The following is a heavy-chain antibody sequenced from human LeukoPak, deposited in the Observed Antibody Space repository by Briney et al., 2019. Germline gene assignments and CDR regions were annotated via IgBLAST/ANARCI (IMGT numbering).Heavy chain of an antibody. Sequence: SETLSLTCTVSGGSISSYYWSWIRQPPGKGLEWIGYIYYSGSTNYNPSLKSRVTISVDTSKNQFSLKLSFVTAADTAVYYCAREDYYDSSGYSDWGQGTLVTVSS. CDR2: IYYSGST. V-gene: IGHV4-59*01. CDR1: GGSISSYY. CDR3: AREDYYDSSGYSD. D-gene: IGHD3-22*01. J-gene: IGHJ4*02.